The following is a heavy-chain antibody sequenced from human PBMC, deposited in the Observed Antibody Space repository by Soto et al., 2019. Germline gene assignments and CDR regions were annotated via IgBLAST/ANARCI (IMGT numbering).Heavy chain of an antibody. Sequence: GASVKVSCKASGYTFTNYAIHWVRQAPGQRLEWMGWFTPGNGNTKYPQKFQGRVTITRDTSASTAYMFLSSLRSEDTAVYYCARDQGIPYCGGDCYSDWYFDLSGPGTLVTVSS. CDR1: GYTFTNYA. CDR3: ARDQGIPYCGGDCYSDWYFDL. J-gene: IGHJ2*01. CDR2: FTPGNGNT. V-gene: IGHV1-3*01. D-gene: IGHD2-21*01.